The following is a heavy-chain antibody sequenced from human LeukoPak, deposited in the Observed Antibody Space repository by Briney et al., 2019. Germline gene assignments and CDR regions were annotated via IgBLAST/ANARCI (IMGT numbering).Heavy chain of an antibody. J-gene: IGHJ6*03. Sequence: ASVKVSCKASGYTFTGYYIHWVRQAPGQGLEWMAWMNPNSGNTGYAQKFQGRVTMTRNTSISTAYMELSSLRSEDTAVYYCARTGRYDILTGYYKRYYYYYMDVWGKGTTVTISS. CDR2: MNPNSGNT. CDR1: GYTFTGYY. CDR3: ARTGRYDILTGYYKRYYYYYMDV. D-gene: IGHD3-9*01. V-gene: IGHV1-8*02.